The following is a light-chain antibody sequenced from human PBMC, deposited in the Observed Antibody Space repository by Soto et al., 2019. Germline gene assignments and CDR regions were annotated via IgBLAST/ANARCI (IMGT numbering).Light chain of an antibody. J-gene: IGLJ2*01. CDR1: SSDVGGYNY. CDR2: DVS. CDR3: SSYTSSSTRLV. Sequence: QSALTQPASVSGSPGQSITISCTGTSSDVGGYNYVSWYQQHPGKAPKVMIYDVSKRPSGVSNQFSGSKSGNTASLTISGLQVEDEADYYCSSYTSSSTRLVFGRGTKLTVL. V-gene: IGLV2-14*03.